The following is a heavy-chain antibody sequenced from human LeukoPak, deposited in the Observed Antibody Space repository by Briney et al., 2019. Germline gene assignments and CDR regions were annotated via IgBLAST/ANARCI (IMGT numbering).Heavy chain of an antibody. CDR3: ATDYYYDSSGGAFDI. D-gene: IGHD3-22*01. J-gene: IGHJ3*02. V-gene: IGHV1-24*01. CDR1: GYTLTELS. CDR2: FDPEDGEA. Sequence: ASVKVSCKVSGYTLTELSMHWVRQAPGKGLEWMGGFDPEDGEAIYAQKFQGRVTMTEDTSTDTAYMELSSLRSEDTAVYYCATDYYYDSSGGAFDIWGQGTMVTVSS.